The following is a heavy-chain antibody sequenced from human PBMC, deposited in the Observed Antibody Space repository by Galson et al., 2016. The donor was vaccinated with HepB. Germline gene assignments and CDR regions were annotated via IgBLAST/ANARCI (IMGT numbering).Heavy chain of an antibody. Sequence: SVKVSCKASGYTFTSYYMHWVRQAPGQGLEWMGIINPSGGRTRYAQKFQGRVTMTRDTSTSTVYMEVSSLRSEDTAVYYCARERISGYDLSYYYGMDVWGQGTTVTVSS. J-gene: IGHJ6*02. D-gene: IGHD5-12*01. CDR3: ARERISGYDLSYYYGMDV. CDR1: GYTFTSYY. CDR2: INPSGGRT. V-gene: IGHV1-46*01.